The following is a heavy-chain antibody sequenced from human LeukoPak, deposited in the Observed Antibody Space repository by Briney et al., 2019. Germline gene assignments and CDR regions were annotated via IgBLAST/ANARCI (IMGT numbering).Heavy chain of an antibody. CDR3: ARSGYYDSSGYYLFDY. D-gene: IGHD3-22*01. Sequence: SVKVSCKASGGTFSSYAISWVRQAPGQGLEWMGRIIPILGMANYAQKFQGRVTITADKSTSTAYMELSSLRSEDTAVYYCARSGYYDSSGYYLFDYWGQGTLVTVSS. CDR1: GGTFSSYA. J-gene: IGHJ4*02. CDR2: IIPILGMA. V-gene: IGHV1-69*04.